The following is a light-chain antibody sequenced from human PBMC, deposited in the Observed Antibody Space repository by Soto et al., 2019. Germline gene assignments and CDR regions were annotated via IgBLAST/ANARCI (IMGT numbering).Light chain of an antibody. Sequence: IVLTQSPVILSLSPGERAALSCRASQSVSSYLAWYQQKPGQAPRLLIYDADTRATGIPARFSGSGSGTDFTLTISSLEPEEFAVYYCQQRSSWPLTFGQGTKLEVK. CDR1: QSVSSY. J-gene: IGKJ2*01. V-gene: IGKV3-11*01. CDR3: QQRSSWPLT. CDR2: DAD.